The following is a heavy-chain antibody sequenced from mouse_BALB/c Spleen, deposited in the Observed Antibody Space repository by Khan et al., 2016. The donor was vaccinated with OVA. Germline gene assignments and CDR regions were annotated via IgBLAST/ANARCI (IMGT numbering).Heavy chain of an antibody. J-gene: IGHJ2*01. CDR2: IRYCGST. V-gene: IGHV3-2*02. Sequence: VQLKESGPGLVKPSQSLSLTCTVTGYSITSGYGWNWIRQFPGNKLEWMGDIRYCGSTNYNPSLKSRISITRNTSKNQFFLQLNSVTTEDTATYYCARTARIKYWGQGTTLTVSS. D-gene: IGHD1-2*01. CDR3: ARTARIKY. CDR1: GYSITSGYG.